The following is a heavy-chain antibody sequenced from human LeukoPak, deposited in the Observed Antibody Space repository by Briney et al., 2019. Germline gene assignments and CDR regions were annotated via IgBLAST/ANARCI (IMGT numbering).Heavy chain of an antibody. D-gene: IGHD2-8*01. Sequence: PSETLSLTCTVSGGSISGDGQYWSWHRQHQGRGVEWIGYIYYSGNNYDNTSLKRRVTISADKKEKLFSLQLNSVTAADTAVYYCARVIVSYRYDANWFDPWGQGTLVTVSS. CDR3: ARVIVSYRYDANWFDP. CDR2: IYYSGNN. V-gene: IGHV4-31*03. CDR1: GGSISGDGQY. J-gene: IGHJ5*02.